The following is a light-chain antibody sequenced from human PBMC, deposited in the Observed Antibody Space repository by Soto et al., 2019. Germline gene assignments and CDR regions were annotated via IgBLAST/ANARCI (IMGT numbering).Light chain of an antibody. CDR3: AAWDDSLKGVV. V-gene: IGLV1-44*01. CDR1: SSNIGSNT. Sequence: QSVLTQPPSPSGTPGQRVTISCSGSSSNIGSNTVSWYQQLPGTAPKLLIYSSNQRPSGVPDRFSGSKSGTSASLAISGLQSEDEVDYYCAAWDDSLKGVVFGAGTKLTVL. J-gene: IGLJ2*01. CDR2: SSN.